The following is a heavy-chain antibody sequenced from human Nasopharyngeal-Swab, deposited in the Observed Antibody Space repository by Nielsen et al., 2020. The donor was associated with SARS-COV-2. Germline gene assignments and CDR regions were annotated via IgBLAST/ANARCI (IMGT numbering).Heavy chain of an antibody. J-gene: IGHJ5*02. Sequence: ASVKVSCKVSGYTLTELSMHWVRQAPGKGLEWVGGFDPEDGETIYAQKFQGRVTMTRDTSTSTVYMELSSLRSEDTAVYYCARDRVGSGSEVDPWGQGTLVTVSS. V-gene: IGHV1-24*01. CDR2: FDPEDGET. CDR3: ARDRVGSGSEVDP. CDR1: GYTLTELS. D-gene: IGHD3-10*01.